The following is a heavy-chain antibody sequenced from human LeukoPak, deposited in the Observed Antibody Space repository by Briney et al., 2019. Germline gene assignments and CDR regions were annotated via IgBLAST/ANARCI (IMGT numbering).Heavy chain of an antibody. CDR1: GYTFTGDY. D-gene: IGHD5-18*01. CDR2: INPNSGGT. J-gene: IGHJ4*02. CDR3: ARVYSYGYYDY. V-gene: IGHV1-2*02. Sequence: AASVKVSCKASGYTFTGDYMYWVRQAPGQGLEWMGWINPNSGGTNYAQKFQGRVTMTRDTSISTAYMELSRLRSDDTAVYYCARVYSYGYYDYWGQGTLVTVSS.